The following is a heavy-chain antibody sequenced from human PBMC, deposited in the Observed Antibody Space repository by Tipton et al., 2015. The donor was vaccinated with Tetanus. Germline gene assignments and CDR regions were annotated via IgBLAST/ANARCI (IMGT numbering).Heavy chain of an antibody. V-gene: IGHV4-31*03. CDR1: GGSISSSPYF. CDR2: IYYSGGT. J-gene: IGHJ5*02. CDR3: ARDQGGGRVVRLNWFDP. Sequence: TLSLTCTASGGSISSSPYFWNWIRQQPGKGPEWIGYIYYSGGTFYNPSLSGRVTISVDTSKNQFSLKMNSVTAADTAVYYCARDQGGGRVVRLNWFDPWGPGTLVTVSS. D-gene: IGHD6-6*01.